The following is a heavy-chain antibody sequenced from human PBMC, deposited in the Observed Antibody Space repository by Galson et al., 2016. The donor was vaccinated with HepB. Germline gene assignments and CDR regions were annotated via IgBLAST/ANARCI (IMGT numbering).Heavy chain of an antibody. CDR3: AREGSGGFDY. D-gene: IGHD4-23*01. CDR1: GFTFSSYW. Sequence: SLRLSCAASGFTFSSYWMSWVRQAPGKGLEWVANIKQDGSEKSYVDSVKGRFTISRDNAKNSLYLQMNSLGVEDTAVYYCAREGSGGFDYWGQGTLVTVSS. J-gene: IGHJ4*02. CDR2: IKQDGSEK. V-gene: IGHV3-7*01.